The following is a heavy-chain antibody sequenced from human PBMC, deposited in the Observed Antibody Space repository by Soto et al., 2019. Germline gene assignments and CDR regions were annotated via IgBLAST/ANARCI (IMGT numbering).Heavy chain of an antibody. CDR2: INYSGST. D-gene: IGHD3-22*01. CDR3: ARAGYDRDGGGYYYFDF. V-gene: IGHV4-31*03. Sequence: QVQLQESGPGLVKPSQTLSLTCTVSGGSIGSGSYYWSWIRQHPGKGLEWIGYINYSGSTFYIPSLKSRVTTATDTSSNRASLKLSSVTAAGTAVYYCARAGYDRDGGGYYYFDFWGQGTLVTVSS. J-gene: IGHJ4*02. CDR1: GGSIGSGSYY.